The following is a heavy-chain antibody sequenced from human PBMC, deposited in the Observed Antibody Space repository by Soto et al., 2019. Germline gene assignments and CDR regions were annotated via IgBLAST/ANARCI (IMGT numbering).Heavy chain of an antibody. CDR2: FDPEDGET. Sequence: GASVKVSCKVSGYTLTELSMHWVRQVPGKGLEWMGGFDPEDGETIYAQKFQGRVTMTEDTSTDTAYMELSSLRSEDTAVYYCATGLSKYYYGSGAEYNWFDPWGQGTLVTVSS. J-gene: IGHJ5*02. CDR3: ATGLSKYYYGSGAEYNWFDP. D-gene: IGHD3-10*01. CDR1: GYTLTELS. V-gene: IGHV1-24*01.